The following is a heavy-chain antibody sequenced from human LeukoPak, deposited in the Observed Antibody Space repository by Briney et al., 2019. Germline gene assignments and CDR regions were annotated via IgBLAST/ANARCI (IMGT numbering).Heavy chain of an antibody. J-gene: IGHJ4*02. CDR1: GFSFSNYW. CDR3: ARDAADYGRLDY. CDR2: IRGDESRK. V-gene: IGHV3-7*01. D-gene: IGHD4-17*01. Sequence: GGSLRLSCAASGFSFSNYWMTWLRQAPGKGLEWVANIRGDESRKYYLDSVTGRFTISRDNAKNSLYLQKNSLRAEDTAVYYCARDAADYGRLDYWGQGTLVTVSS.